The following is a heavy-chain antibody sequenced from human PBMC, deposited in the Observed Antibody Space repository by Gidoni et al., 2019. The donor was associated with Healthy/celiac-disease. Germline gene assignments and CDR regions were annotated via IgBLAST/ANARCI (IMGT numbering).Heavy chain of an antibody. CDR1: GGSISRGSYY. D-gene: IGHD3-22*01. V-gene: IGHV4-61*02. Sequence: QVQLQESVPGLVQPSQTLSLTCTVPGGSISRGSYYWSWIRQPAGKGLEWIGRIYTSGSTNYNPSLKSRVTISVDTSKNQFSLKLSSVTAADTAVYYCAREGRYYEPAEYFQHWGQGTLVTVSS. CDR2: IYTSGST. J-gene: IGHJ1*01. CDR3: AREGRYYEPAEYFQH.